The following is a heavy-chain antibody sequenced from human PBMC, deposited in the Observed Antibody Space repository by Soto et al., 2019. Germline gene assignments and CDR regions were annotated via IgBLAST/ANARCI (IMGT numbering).Heavy chain of an antibody. V-gene: IGHV1-3*01. D-gene: IGHD2-15*01. CDR2: INAGNGNT. J-gene: IGHJ4*02. CDR1: GYTFTSYA. Sequence: ASVKVSCKTSGYTFTSYAMHWVRQAPGQRLEWMGWINAGNGNTKCSQKFQDRVTITRDTSASTAYMELSSLRSEDTAVYYCARGESVVGDYWGQGTLVTVSS. CDR3: ARGESVVGDY.